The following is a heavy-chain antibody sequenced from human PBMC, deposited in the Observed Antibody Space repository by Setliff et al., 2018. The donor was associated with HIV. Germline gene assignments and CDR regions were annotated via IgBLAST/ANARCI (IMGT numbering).Heavy chain of an antibody. J-gene: IGHJ6*04. CDR1: GGSISSGNYY. CDR2: VYHSGTT. D-gene: IGHD3-3*01. V-gene: IGHV4-39*07. Sequence: SETLSLTCTVSGGSISSGNYYWGWIRQPPGKGLEWIGSVYHSGTTYYNPTLKSRVTISMDTSKNQFSLELSSVTAADTALYYCPRTITPFGVIGRGGRMDVWGKGTTVTVSS. CDR3: PRTITPFGVIGRGGRMDV.